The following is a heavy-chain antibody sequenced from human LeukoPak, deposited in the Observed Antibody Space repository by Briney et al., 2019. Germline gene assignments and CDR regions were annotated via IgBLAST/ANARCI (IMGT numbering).Heavy chain of an antibody. J-gene: IGHJ5*02. CDR2: IYPGDSQT. D-gene: IGHD3-3*01. Sequence: GESLKISCKGSGYSFANYCIGWLRQLPGQGLEGMGIIYPGDSQTRYSPSFQGQVTISADKFISTAYLQWSSLKASDTAIYYCARSSVNWFDPWGQGTLIPVSS. CDR1: GYSFANYC. V-gene: IGHV5-51*01. CDR3: ARSSVNWFDP.